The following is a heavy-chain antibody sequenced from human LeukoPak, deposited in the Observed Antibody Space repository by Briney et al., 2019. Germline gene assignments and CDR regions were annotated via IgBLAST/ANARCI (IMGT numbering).Heavy chain of an antibody. V-gene: IGHV4-30-2*01. CDR3: MRSYHGLGTYSDFQYNYGMDV. D-gene: IGHD3-10*01. J-gene: IGHJ6*02. CDR2: IYHSGST. Sequence: SETLSLTCTVSGGSISSGGYYWSWIRQPPGKGLEWIGYIYHSGSTYYNPSLKSRVTISVDRSKNQFSLKLTSVTAADSAVYYCMRSYHGLGTYSDFQYNYGMDVWGQGTTVIVSS. CDR1: GGSISSGGYY.